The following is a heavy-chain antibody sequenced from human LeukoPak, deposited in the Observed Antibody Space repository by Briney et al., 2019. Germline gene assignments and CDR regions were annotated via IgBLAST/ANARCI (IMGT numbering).Heavy chain of an antibody. CDR3: AREGSWELKVLYYYYGMDV. CDR1: GYTFTSYG. D-gene: IGHD1-26*01. CDR2: ISAYNGNT. V-gene: IGHV1-18*01. J-gene: IGHJ6*02. Sequence: GASVKVSCKASGYTFTSYGISWVRQAPGQGLEWMGWISAYNGNTNYAQKLQGRVTMTTDTSTSTAYMELRSLRSDDTAVYYCAREGSWELKVLYYYYGMDVWGQGTTVTVSS.